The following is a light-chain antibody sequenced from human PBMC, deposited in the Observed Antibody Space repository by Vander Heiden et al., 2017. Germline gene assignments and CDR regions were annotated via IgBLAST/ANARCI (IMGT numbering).Light chain of an antibody. CDR2: WAS. Sequence: DIVMTQSPDSLAVSLGERATNNKNYLAWYQQKPGQPPKLLIYWASTRESGVPDRFSGSGYGTDFTLTISSLQAEDVTVYYCQQYYSNPPFTFGHGTKVDIK. V-gene: IGKV4-1*01. CDR1: NKNY. J-gene: IGKJ3*01. CDR3: QQYYSNPPFT.